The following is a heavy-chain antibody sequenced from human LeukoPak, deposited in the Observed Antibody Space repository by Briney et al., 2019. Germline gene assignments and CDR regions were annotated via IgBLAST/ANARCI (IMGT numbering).Heavy chain of an antibody. V-gene: IGHV3-48*01. CDR1: GFTFSSYI. D-gene: IGHD3-22*01. J-gene: IGHJ4*02. Sequence: SGGSLRLSCAASGFTFSSYIMNWVRQAPGKGLEWISYISSRSNTIYYAGSVKGRFTISRDNAKKSLYLQMNSLRAEDTAVYYCARGSDDSSGYYLGAGARADYWGQGTLVTVSS. CDR3: ARGSDDSSGYYLGAGARADY. CDR2: ISSRSNTI.